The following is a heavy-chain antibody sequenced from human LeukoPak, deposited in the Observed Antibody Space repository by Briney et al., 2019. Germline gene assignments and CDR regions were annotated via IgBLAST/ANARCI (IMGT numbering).Heavy chain of an antibody. Sequence: SETLSLTCAVYGGSFSGYYWSWIRQPPGEGLEWIGEINHSGSTNYNPSLKSRVTISVDTSKNQFSLKLSSVTAADTAVYYCASRPRYYYGSGSYFVWGQGTMVTVSS. J-gene: IGHJ3*01. D-gene: IGHD3-10*01. CDR1: GGSFSGYY. V-gene: IGHV4-34*01. CDR2: INHSGST. CDR3: ASRPRYYYGSGSYFV.